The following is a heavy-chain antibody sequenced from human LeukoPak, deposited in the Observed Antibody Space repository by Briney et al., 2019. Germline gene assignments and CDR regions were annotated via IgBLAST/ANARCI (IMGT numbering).Heavy chain of an antibody. CDR3: ARVSCNWNDCDYYYYGMDV. Sequence: SETLSLTCTVSGGSISSYYWSWIRQPAGKGLEWIGRIYTSESTNYNPSLKSRVTMSVDTSKNQFSLKLSSVTAADTAVYYCARVSCNWNDCDYYYYGMDVWGQGTTVTVSS. V-gene: IGHV4-4*07. D-gene: IGHD1-1*01. CDR2: IYTSEST. J-gene: IGHJ6*02. CDR1: GGSISSYY.